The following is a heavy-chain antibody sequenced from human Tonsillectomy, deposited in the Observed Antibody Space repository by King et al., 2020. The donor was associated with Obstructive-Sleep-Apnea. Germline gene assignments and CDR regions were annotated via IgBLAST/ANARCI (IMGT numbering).Heavy chain of an antibody. Sequence: VQLVESGGGLVQPGGSLRLSCAASGFSFTNYAMSWVRQAPGKGLEWVSAISGSDVSIYYTDSVEGRFTISRDDSKNTLYLRMNSLRAEDTAVYYCAKDSYGDLPDVFDIWGQGTMVTVSS. CDR3: AKDSYGDLPDVFDI. CDR2: ISGSDVSI. V-gene: IGHV3-23*04. J-gene: IGHJ3*02. D-gene: IGHD4-17*01. CDR1: GFSFTNYA.